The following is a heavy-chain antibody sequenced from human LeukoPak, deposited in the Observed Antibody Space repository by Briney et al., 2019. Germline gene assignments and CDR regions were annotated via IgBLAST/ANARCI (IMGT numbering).Heavy chain of an antibody. D-gene: IGHD3-22*01. V-gene: IGHV3-23*01. Sequence: GGSLRLSCAASGFTFSSYAMSWVRQAPGKGLEWVSAISGSGGSSYFADSVKGRFTISRDNSKNTLYLQMNSLRAEDTAVYYCAKDPPRFVPYYYDSSGYWGQGTLVTVSS. CDR2: ISGSGGSS. CDR3: AKDPPRFVPYYYDSSGY. J-gene: IGHJ4*02. CDR1: GFTFSSYA.